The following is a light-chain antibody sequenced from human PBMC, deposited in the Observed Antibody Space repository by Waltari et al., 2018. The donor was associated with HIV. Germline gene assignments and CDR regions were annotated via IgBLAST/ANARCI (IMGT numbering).Light chain of an antibody. J-gene: IGLJ3*02. CDR1: SSDVGGYNY. V-gene: IGLV2-14*03. Sequence: QSALTQPASVSGSPGQSITISCTGTSSDVGGYNYVCWYKQHPGKVPKLMIYDVSNRPSGVSNRFSGSKSGNTASLTISGLQAEDEADYYCSSYRSSSTWVFGGGTKLTVL. CDR3: SSYRSSSTWV. CDR2: DVS.